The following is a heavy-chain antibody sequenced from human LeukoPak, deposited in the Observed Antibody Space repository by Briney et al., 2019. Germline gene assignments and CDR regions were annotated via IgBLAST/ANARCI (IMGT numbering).Heavy chain of an antibody. CDR3: ARTSSPGYFDY. V-gene: IGHV4-34*01. Sequence: PSETLSLTCAVYGGSFSGYYWSWIRQPPGKGLEWIGEINHSGSTNYNPSLKSRVTISVDTSKNQFSLKLSSVTAADTAAYYCARTSSPGYFDYWGQGTLVTVSS. CDR1: GGSFSGYY. CDR2: INHSGST. J-gene: IGHJ4*02. D-gene: IGHD3-16*02.